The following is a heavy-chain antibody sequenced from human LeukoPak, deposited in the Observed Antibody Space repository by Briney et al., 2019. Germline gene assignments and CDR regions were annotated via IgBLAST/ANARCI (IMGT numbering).Heavy chain of an antibody. J-gene: IGHJ4*02. V-gene: IGHV3-30*02. CDR2: IRYDGSNK. CDR3: ARGGLEWLNGFEY. D-gene: IGHD3-3*01. CDR1: GFTFSSYG. Sequence: GGSLRLSCAASGFTFSSYGMHWVRQAPGKGVEWVAFIRYDGSNKYYADSVKGRFTISRDNAKNSLYLQMNGLRAEDTAVYYCARGGLEWLNGFEYWGRGTLVSVSS.